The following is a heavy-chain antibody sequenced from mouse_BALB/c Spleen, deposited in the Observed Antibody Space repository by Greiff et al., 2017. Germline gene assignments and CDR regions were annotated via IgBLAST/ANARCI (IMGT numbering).Heavy chain of an antibody. CDR1: GYTFTSYW. J-gene: IGHJ3*01. CDR2: IYPGNSDT. Sequence: VQLKQSGADLAKPGASVKMSCKASGYTFTSYWMHWVKQRPGQGLEWIGAIYPGNSDTSYNQKFKGKAKLTAVTSASTAYMELSSLTNEDSAVYYCTRSNHYGNSAWFAYWGQGTLVTVSA. V-gene: IGHV1-5*01. D-gene: IGHD2-1*01. CDR3: TRSNHYGNSAWFAY.